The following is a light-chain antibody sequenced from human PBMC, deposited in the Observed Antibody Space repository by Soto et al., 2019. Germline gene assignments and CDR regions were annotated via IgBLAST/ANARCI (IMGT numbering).Light chain of an antibody. CDR2: WAS. CDR3: QQYNKWPWT. CDR1: QSVSYSSKNKNY. Sequence: DIVLTQSPGSLAVSLGERATINCKSSQSVSYSSKNKNYLAWYQQQPGQPPRLLIYWASIRESGVPDRFSGSGSGTEFTLTISSLQSEDFAVYYCQQYNKWPWTFGQGTKVDIK. J-gene: IGKJ1*01. V-gene: IGKV4-1*01.